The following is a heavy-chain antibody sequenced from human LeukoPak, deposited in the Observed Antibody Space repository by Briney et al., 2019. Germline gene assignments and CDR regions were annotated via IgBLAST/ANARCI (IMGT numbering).Heavy chain of an antibody. J-gene: IGHJ4*02. CDR3: AREGTYSDYWSGYFEY. Sequence: PGGSLRLSCEGSGFVFSIYAIHWIRQSPGRGLEWVAVIVSDGSFTDYLHSLKDRFTISRDNSKNTVYLDVTSLTPEDAAVYYCAREGTYSDYWSGYFEYWGQGTRVIVSS. CDR2: IVSDGSFT. D-gene: IGHD3-3*01. V-gene: IGHV3-30*04. CDR1: GFVFSIYA.